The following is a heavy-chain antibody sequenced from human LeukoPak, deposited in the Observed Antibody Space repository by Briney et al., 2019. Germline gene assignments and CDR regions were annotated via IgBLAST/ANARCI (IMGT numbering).Heavy chain of an antibody. J-gene: IGHJ4*02. V-gene: IGHV3-7*03. CDR1: GFTFSSDW. D-gene: IGHD2-2*03. Sequence: GGSLRLSCAAAGFTFSSDWMSWVRQAPGKGLEWVANIKQDGSEKYYVDSVKGRFTISRDNAKNSLYLQMNSLRAEDTAVYYCATHRGYCGSTSCQNELELDYWGQGTLVTVSS. CDR3: ATHRGYCGSTSCQNELELDY. CDR2: IKQDGSEK.